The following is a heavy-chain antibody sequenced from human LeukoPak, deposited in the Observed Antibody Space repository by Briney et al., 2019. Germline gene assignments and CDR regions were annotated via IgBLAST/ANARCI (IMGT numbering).Heavy chain of an antibody. CDR1: GYTFTGYY. J-gene: IGHJ4*02. CDR2: INPNSGGT. Sequence: GASVKVSCKASGYTFTGYYIHWVRQAPGQGLELMGWINPNSGGTNYAQKFQGRVTMTRDTSISTAYMELSRLRSDDTAVYYCARAGGYSSSSKSQIDYWGQGTLVTVSS. V-gene: IGHV1-2*02. D-gene: IGHD6-13*01. CDR3: ARAGGYSSSSKSQIDY.